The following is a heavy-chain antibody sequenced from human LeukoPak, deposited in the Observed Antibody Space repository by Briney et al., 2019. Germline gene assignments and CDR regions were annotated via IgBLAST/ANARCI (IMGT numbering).Heavy chain of an antibody. J-gene: IGHJ6*02. Sequence: PGGSLRLSCAASGFTFSSYAMSWVRQAPGKGLEWVSAISGSGGSTYYADSVKGRFTISRDNSKNTLYLQMNSLRAEDTAVYYCAKDQVYCGGDCYSYYYGMDVWGQGTTVTVSS. CDR3: AKDQVYCGGDCYSYYYGMDV. CDR2: ISGSGGST. V-gene: IGHV3-23*01. D-gene: IGHD2-21*02. CDR1: GFTFSSYA.